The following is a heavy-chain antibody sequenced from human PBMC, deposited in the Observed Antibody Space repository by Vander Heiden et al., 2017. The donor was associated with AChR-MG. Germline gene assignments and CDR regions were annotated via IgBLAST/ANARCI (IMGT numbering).Heavy chain of an antibody. D-gene: IGHD1-26*01. CDR3: ARPMGGWELLDYFDD. V-gene: IGHV3-30-3*01. CDR2: ISYDGSNK. Sequence: QLQLVESGGGLVQPARSLRLLWSASGFTFCSYAMHWVRRAPGKGLEWVTVISYDGSNKDYANSVKGRFTISRDNSKNTLYLQMNSLRPEDTAVYYCARPMGGWELLDYFDDWGQGTLVTVSS. CDR1: GFTFCSYA. J-gene: IGHJ4*02.